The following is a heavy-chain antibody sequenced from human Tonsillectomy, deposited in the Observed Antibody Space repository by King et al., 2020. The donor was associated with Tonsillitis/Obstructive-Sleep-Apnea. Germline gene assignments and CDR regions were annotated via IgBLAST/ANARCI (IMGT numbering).Heavy chain of an antibody. J-gene: IGHJ2*01. V-gene: IGHV3-53*01. CDR1: GFTVSSNY. D-gene: IGHD3-3*01. Sequence: VQLVESGGGLIQPGGSLRLSCAASGFTVSSNYMSWVRQAPGKGLEWVSVIYSGGSTYYADSVKGRFTISRDNSKNTLYLQMNSLRAEDTAVYYCAREARGYDFWSGSNWYFDLWGRGTLVTVSS. CDR3: AREARGYDFWSGSNWYFDL. CDR2: IYSGGST.